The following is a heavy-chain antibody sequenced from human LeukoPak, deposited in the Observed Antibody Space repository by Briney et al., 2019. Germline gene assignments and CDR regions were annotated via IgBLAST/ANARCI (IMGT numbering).Heavy chain of an antibody. V-gene: IGHV3-21*01. CDR2: ISSSSSYI. Sequence: GGSLRLSCAASGFTFSSYSMNWVRQAPGKGLEWVSSISSSSSYIHYADSVKGRFTISRDNAKNSLYLQMNSLTAADTAVYYCVRGTFGVDYWGQGTPVTVSYGVDFWGQGTLVTVSS. CDR3: VRGTFGVDYWGQGTPVTVSYGVDF. J-gene: IGHJ4*02. D-gene: IGHD3-3*02. CDR1: GFTFSSYS.